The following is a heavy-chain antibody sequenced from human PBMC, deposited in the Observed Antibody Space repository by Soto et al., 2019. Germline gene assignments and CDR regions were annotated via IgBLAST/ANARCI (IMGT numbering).Heavy chain of an antibody. CDR1: GGSISSYY. V-gene: IGHV4-59*01. CDR2: IYYSGST. J-gene: IGHJ5*02. Sequence: SETLSLTCTVSGGSISSYYWSWIRQPPGKGLEWIGYIYYSGSTNYNPSLKSRVTISVDTSKNQFSLKLSSVTAADTAVYYCARDVPPHDYGGNSRWLDPWGQGTLVTVSS. D-gene: IGHD4-17*01. CDR3: ARDVPPHDYGGNSRWLDP.